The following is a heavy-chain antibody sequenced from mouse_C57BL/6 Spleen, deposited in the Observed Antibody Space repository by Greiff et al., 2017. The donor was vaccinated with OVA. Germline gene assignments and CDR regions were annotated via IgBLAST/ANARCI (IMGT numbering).Heavy chain of an antibody. CDR2: IRYDGGN. CDR3: ATDYYSGARDY. CDR1: GYSITSGYY. D-gene: IGHD1-1*01. V-gene: IGHV3-6*01. J-gene: IGHJ4*01. Sequence: DVQLQESGPGLVKPSPSLSLSCSATGYSITSGYYWNLIRQFPGNILEWMGYIRYDGGNNYNPSLKNRISITPDTSKNPIFLKLKSVTTEDTATYYCATDYYSGARDYWGQGTSVTVSS.